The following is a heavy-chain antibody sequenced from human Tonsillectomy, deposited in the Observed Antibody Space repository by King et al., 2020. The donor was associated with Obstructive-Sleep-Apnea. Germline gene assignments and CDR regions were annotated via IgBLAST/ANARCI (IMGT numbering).Heavy chain of an antibody. D-gene: IGHD2-8*01. Sequence: QLVQSGAEVKKPGESLKISCKVSGYSFTTYWIGWVRQMPGKGLEWMGIIYPGDSDTRYSPSFQGQVAISADKSISTAYLQWSSLKASDNAIYYCARRKWAWFFDIWGRGTLVTVSS. J-gene: IGHJ2*01. CDR2: IYPGDSDT. CDR1: GYSFTTYW. CDR3: ARRKWAWFFDI. V-gene: IGHV5-51*01.